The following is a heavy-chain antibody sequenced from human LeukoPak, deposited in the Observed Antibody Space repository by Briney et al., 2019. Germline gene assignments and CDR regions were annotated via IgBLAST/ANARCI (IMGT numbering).Heavy chain of an antibody. J-gene: IGHJ4*02. CDR3: TKGVQSIAVAFFDY. CDR1: GFTFDDYA. Sequence: PGGSLRLSCAASGFTFDDYAMHWVRQAPGKGLEWVSLISGDGGSTYYADSVKGRFTISRDNSKNSLYLQMNSLRTEDTALYYCTKGVQSIAVAFFDYWGQGTLVTVSS. CDR2: ISGDGGST. D-gene: IGHD6-19*01. V-gene: IGHV3-43*02.